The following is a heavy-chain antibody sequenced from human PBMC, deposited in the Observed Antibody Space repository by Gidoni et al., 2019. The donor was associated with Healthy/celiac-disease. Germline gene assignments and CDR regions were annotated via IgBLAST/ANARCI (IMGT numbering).Heavy chain of an antibody. CDR3: ARDQDSSGWSISGY. D-gene: IGHD6-19*01. CDR2: IWYDGSNK. V-gene: IGHV3-33*01. J-gene: IGHJ4*02. CDR1: GFTFSSYG. Sequence: QVQLVESGGGVVQPGRSLRLSCAASGFTFSSYGMHWVRQAPGKGLEWVAVIWYDGSNKYYADSVKGRFTISRDNSKNTLYLQMNSLRAEDTAVYYCARDQDSSGWSISGYWGQGTLVTVSS.